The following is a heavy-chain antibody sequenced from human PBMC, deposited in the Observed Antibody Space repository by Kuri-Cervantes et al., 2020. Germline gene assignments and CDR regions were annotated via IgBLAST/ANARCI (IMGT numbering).Heavy chain of an antibody. CDR2: ISSSSSYI. J-gene: IGHJ6*03. CDR3: ARVGSITMIVVVKGYYMDV. D-gene: IGHD3-22*01. CDR1: GFTFSSYS. V-gene: IGHV3-21*03. Sequence: GSLRLSCAASGFTFSSYSMNWVRQAPGKGLEWVSSISSSSSYIYYADSVKGRFTISRDNAKNSLYLQMNSLRAEDTAVYYCARVGSITMIVVVKGYYMDVWGKGTTVTVSS.